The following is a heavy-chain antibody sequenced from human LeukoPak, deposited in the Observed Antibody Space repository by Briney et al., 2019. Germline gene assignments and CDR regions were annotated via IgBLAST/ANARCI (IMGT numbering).Heavy chain of an antibody. CDR3: ARRANWGFFDY. J-gene: IGHJ4*02. CDR1: GGSISNYR. V-gene: IGHV4-59*01. CDR2: IYNSGST. D-gene: IGHD7-27*01. Sequence: SETLSLTCTVSGGSISNYRWSWIRQPPGKGLEWIGYIYNSGSTNYNPSLKSRVTISVDTSKNQFSLKLSSVTAADTAVYHCARRANWGFFDYWSQGILVTVSS.